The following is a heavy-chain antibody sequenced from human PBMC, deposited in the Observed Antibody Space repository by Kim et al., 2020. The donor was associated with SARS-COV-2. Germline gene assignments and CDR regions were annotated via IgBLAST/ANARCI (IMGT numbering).Heavy chain of an antibody. CDR2: INPNSGGT. J-gene: IGHJ6*02. CDR3: ASRSGSYSLYYYYYGMDV. Sequence: ASVKVSCKASGYTFTGYYMHWVRQAPGQGLEWMGWINPNSGGTNYAQKFQGRVTMTRDTSISTAYMELSRLRSDDTAVDYCASRSGSYSLYYYYYGMDVWGQGNTVTLSS. CDR1: GYTFTGYY. V-gene: IGHV1-2*02. D-gene: IGHD1-26*01.